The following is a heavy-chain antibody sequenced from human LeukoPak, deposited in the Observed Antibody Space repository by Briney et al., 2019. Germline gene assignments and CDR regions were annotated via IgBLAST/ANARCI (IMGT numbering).Heavy chain of an antibody. D-gene: IGHD2-2*01. V-gene: IGHV4-31*03. CDR3: ARDRPRYCSSTSCYEGGMDAFDI. CDR2: IYYSGST. Sequence: SQTLALTCTVSGGSISSGGYYWSWIRQHPGKGLEWIGYIYYSGSTYYNPSLKSRVTISVDTSKNQFSLKLSSVTAADTAVYYCARDRPRYCSSTSCYEGGMDAFDIWGQGTMVTVSS. CDR1: GGSISSGGYY. J-gene: IGHJ3*02.